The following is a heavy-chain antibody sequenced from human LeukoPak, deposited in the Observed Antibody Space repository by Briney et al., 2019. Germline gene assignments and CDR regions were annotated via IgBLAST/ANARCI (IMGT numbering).Heavy chain of an antibody. D-gene: IGHD3-16*01. Sequence: SETLSLTCTVSGGSISSSSYYWGWIRQPPGKGLEWIGRIYTSGSTNYNPSLKSRVTISVDTSKNQFSLKLSSVTAADTAVYYCARAYDYVWGSYADAFDIWGQGTMVTVSS. CDR1: GGSISSSSYY. J-gene: IGHJ3*02. CDR2: IYTSGST. CDR3: ARAYDYVWGSYADAFDI. V-gene: IGHV4-61*02.